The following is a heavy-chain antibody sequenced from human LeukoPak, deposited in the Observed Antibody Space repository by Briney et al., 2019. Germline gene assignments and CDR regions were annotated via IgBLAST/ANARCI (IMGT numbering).Heavy chain of an antibody. CDR2: IYYSGST. J-gene: IGHJ3*02. D-gene: IGHD1-26*01. CDR1: GGSISSSNW. CDR3: GGGSSRNAFDI. V-gene: IGHV4-4*02. Sequence: SETLSLTCAVSGGSISSSNWWSWVRQPPGKGLEWIGNIYYSGSTYYNPSVKSRVTISVDTSKNQFSLKLSSVTAADTAVYYCGGGSSRNAFDIWGQGTMVTVSS.